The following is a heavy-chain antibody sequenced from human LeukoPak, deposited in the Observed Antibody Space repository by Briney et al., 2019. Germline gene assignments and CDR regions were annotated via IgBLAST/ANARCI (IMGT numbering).Heavy chain of an antibody. Sequence: GRSLRLSCVASGFSFGNNAMNWVRQAPGKGLEWVAMISYDARKIYYADSVKGRFTISRDNSKNTVYMQMTSLRLEDTAIYYCVNFDFWSDSGSDFWGQGTLVTVSS. V-gene: IGHV3-30*04. CDR1: GFSFGNNA. J-gene: IGHJ4*02. CDR3: VNFDFWSDSGSDF. D-gene: IGHD3-3*01. CDR2: ISYDARKI.